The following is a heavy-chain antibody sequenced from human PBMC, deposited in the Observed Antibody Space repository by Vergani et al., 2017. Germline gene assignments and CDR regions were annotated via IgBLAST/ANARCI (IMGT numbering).Heavy chain of an antibody. CDR2: IYPGDSDT. CDR3: ARSIVVVPAAMSFDP. V-gene: IGHV5-51*03. J-gene: IGHJ5*02. Sequence: EVQLVQSGAEVKKPGESLKISCKGSGYSFTSYWIGWVRQMPGKGLEWMGIIYPGDSDTRYSPSFQGQVTISADQSISTAYLQWSSLKASDTAMYYCARSIVVVPAAMSFDPWGQGTLVTVSS. CDR1: GYSFTSYW. D-gene: IGHD2-2*01.